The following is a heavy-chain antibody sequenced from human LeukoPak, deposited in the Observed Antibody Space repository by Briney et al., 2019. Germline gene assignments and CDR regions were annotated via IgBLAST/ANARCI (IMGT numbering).Heavy chain of an antibody. V-gene: IGHV3-23*01. J-gene: IGHJ5*02. Sequence: GGSLRLSCAASEFSLSIYAMSWVRPAPGKGLEWVSSITSSGESTCYTGSVKGRFTISRDNSKNTLYLQMNSLRAEDTAVYYCARDRPNYYGSNGHYYQRNGDHWGQGTLVTVSS. CDR3: ARDRPNYYGSNGHYYQRNGDH. CDR1: EFSLSIYA. CDR2: ITSSGEST. D-gene: IGHD3-22*01.